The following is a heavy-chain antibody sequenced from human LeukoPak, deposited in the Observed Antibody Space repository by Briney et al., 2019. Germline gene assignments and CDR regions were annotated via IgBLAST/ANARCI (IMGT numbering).Heavy chain of an antibody. CDR3: VREGPTATALDY. V-gene: IGHV3-21*01. CDR1: EFTFSTYS. D-gene: IGHD2-21*02. Sequence: GGCLRLSCAASEFTFSTYSMNWVRQAPGKGLEWVSSISSNGRYIYYGDSVKGRFTISRDNAKNSLYLQMNSLRGEDTAVYYCVREGPTATALDYWGQGTLVTVSS. J-gene: IGHJ4*02. CDR2: ISSNGRYI.